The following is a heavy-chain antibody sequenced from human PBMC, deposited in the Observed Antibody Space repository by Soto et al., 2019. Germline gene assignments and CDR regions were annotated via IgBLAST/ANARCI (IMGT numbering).Heavy chain of an antibody. CDR3: ARIRGYGYGLDV. CDR1: GFTLSTYG. J-gene: IGHJ6*02. Sequence: EVQLLESGGGLVQPGGSLRLSCAGSGFTLSTYGMIWVRQAQGKGLEWVSAITGTGGNTYYVDLVKGRFTSSRDNTKNMLYMQMNSVRVEDTAVYYCARIRGYGYGLDVWGQGTTVTVSS. V-gene: IGHV3-23*01. D-gene: IGHD3-10*01. CDR2: ITGTGGNT.